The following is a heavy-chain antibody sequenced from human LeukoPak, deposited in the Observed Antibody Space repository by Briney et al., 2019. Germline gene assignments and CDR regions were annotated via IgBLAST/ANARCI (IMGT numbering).Heavy chain of an antibody. D-gene: IGHD3-10*01. J-gene: IGHJ4*02. CDR2: IYYTGSN. CDR1: GGSISSYY. Sequence: SETLSLTCTVSGGSISSYYWSWIRQPPGKGLEWMGNIYYTGSNNYNPSLKSRVTISEDTSKNQFSLKLSSVTAADTAVYYCARLGSDFDYWGQGTLVTVSS. V-gene: IGHV4-59*01. CDR3: ARLGSDFDY.